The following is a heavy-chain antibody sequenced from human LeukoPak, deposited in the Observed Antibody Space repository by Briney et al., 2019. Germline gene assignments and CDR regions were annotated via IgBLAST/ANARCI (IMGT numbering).Heavy chain of an antibody. D-gene: IGHD2-21*02. CDR1: GFTFSSYA. Sequence: PGGSLRLSCAASGFTFSSYAMHWVRQAPGKGLEWVAVISYDGSNKYYADSVKGRFTISRDNSKNTLYLQMNSLRAEDTAVYYCAKEQYVVTAIHLFDYWGQGTLVTVSS. J-gene: IGHJ4*02. CDR2: ISYDGSNK. CDR3: AKEQYVVTAIHLFDY. V-gene: IGHV3-30*07.